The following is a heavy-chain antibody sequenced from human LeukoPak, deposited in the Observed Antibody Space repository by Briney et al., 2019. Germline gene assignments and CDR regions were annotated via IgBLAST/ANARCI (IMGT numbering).Heavy chain of an antibody. CDR2: VYYSGTT. Sequence: SETLSLTCTVSGGSMSSYYWSWIRQPPGKGLEWIGYVYYSGTTNYNPSLRSRVTISVDTSKNQFSLKLSSVTAADTAVYYCARGYDYVWGSYRYTWGGPVGYWGQGTLVTVSS. D-gene: IGHD3-16*02. CDR1: GGSMSSYY. V-gene: IGHV4-59*01. J-gene: IGHJ4*02. CDR3: ARGYDYVWGSYRYTWGGPVGY.